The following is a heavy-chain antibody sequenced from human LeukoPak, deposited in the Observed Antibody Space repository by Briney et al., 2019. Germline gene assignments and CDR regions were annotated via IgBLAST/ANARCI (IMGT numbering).Heavy chain of an antibody. Sequence: PGGSLRLSCTASGFPFSTFTMNWVRQAPGKGREWLSFIVRSDGPIYYADSVKGRFTISRDNAKNSLYLQMNSLTVEDTAVYYCARETGSTTSAEFEFWGQGTLVTVSS. D-gene: IGHD6-6*01. V-gene: IGHV3-48*03. J-gene: IGHJ4*02. CDR3: ARETGSTTSAEFEF. CDR2: IVRSDGPI. CDR1: GFPFSTFT.